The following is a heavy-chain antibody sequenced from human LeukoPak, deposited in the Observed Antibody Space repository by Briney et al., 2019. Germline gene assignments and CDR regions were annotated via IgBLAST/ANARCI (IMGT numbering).Heavy chain of an antibody. J-gene: IGHJ4*02. CDR2: IYPGDSDT. Sequence: GESLKISCKGSGYSFTSYWIGWVRQLPGKGLEWMGIIYPGDSDTRYSPSFQGQVTISADKSISTAYLQWSSLKASDTAMYYCARGRDSSGTRFDYWGQGTLVTVSS. CDR1: GYSFTSYW. V-gene: IGHV5-51*01. CDR3: ARGRDSSGTRFDY. D-gene: IGHD6-19*01.